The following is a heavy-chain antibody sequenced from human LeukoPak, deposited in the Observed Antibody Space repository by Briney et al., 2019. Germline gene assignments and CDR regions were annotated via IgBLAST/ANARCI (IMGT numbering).Heavy chain of an antibody. CDR1: GFTFSSYG. Sequence: GGSLRLSCAASGFTFSSYGMHWVRQAPGKWLEWAAFIRYDGSNKYYADSVKGRFTISRDNSKNTLYLQMNSLRAEDTAVYYCAKDGLDTAMVFDYWGQGTLVTVSS. V-gene: IGHV3-30*02. CDR2: IRYDGSNK. CDR3: AKDGLDTAMVFDY. D-gene: IGHD5-18*01. J-gene: IGHJ4*02.